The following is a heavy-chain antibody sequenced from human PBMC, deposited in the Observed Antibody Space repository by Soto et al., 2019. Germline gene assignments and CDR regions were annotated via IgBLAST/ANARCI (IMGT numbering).Heavy chain of an antibody. CDR2: INSDGSST. D-gene: IGHD6-13*01. CDR1: GFTFSSYW. CDR3: ARQQLVRYYYYGMDV. Sequence: GGSLRLSCAASGFTFSSYWMHWVRQAPGKGLVWVSRINSDGSSTSYADSVKGRFTISRDNAKNTLYLQMNSLRAEDTAVYYCARQQLVRYYYYGMDVWGQGTTVTVSS. J-gene: IGHJ6*02. V-gene: IGHV3-74*01.